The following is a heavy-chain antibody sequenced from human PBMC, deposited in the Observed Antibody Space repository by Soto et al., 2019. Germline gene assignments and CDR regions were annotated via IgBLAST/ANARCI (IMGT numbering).Heavy chain of an antibody. CDR1: VGSFRGYY. CDR3: ARGLLRDGYNSGAFDI. Sequence: QVQLEQWGAGLLKPSETLSLTCAVYVGSFRGYYWSWIRRPPGKALEWIGEIDHRGNTNHNPSLKSRVTISADTSKNQFSLNLSAVTAADTADYYCARGLLRDGYNSGAFDIWGQGTWVVVSS. CDR2: IDHRGNT. J-gene: IGHJ3*02. V-gene: IGHV4-34*01. D-gene: IGHD5-12*01.